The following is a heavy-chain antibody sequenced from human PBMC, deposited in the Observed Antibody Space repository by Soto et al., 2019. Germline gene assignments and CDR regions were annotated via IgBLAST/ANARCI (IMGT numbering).Heavy chain of an antibody. Sequence: VQLLESGGGLVQPGGSLRLSCAASGFTFSSYAMSWVRQAPGKGLEWVSAISGSGGSTYYADSVKGRFTISRDNSKNTLYLQMNSLRAEDTAVYYCAKDQGNEAYCGGDCYNWGQGTLVTVSS. J-gene: IGHJ4*02. D-gene: IGHD2-21*02. CDR3: AKDQGNEAYCGGDCYN. CDR2: ISGSGGST. CDR1: GFTFSSYA. V-gene: IGHV3-23*01.